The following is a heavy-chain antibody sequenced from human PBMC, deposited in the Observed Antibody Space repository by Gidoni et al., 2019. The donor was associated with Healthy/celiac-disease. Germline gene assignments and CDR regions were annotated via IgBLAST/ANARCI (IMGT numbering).Heavy chain of an antibody. CDR1: GGSFSGYY. J-gene: IGHJ6*03. D-gene: IGHD5-12*01. Sequence: QVQLQQWGAGLLKPSETLSLTCAVYGGSFSGYYWSWIRQPPGKGLEWIGEINHSGSTNYNPSLKSLVTISVDTSKNQFALKLSSVTAADTAVYYCAREGRYSGYDQYYYMDVWGKGTTVTVSS. CDR2: INHSGST. CDR3: AREGRYSGYDQYYYMDV. V-gene: IGHV4-34*01.